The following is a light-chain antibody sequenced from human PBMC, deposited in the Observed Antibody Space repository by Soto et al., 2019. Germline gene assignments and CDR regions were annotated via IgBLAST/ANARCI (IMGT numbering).Light chain of an antibody. CDR2: AAS. V-gene: IGKV1-39*01. Sequence: DIQMTQSPSSLSASVGDRVTITCRARQNISSYLKWYQQKPGKAPKLLMYAASSLQSGVPSRFSGSGSGTDFTLTISSLQPEDFASYYCQQSYSNPRTFGQGTKGEIK. J-gene: IGKJ1*01. CDR1: QNISSY. CDR3: QQSYSNPRT.